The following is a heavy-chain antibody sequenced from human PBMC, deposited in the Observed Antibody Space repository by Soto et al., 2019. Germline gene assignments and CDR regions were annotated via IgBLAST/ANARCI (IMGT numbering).Heavy chain of an antibody. Sequence: GASVKVSCKTSGYTFTDYYTDWVRQAPGQGHEWMGWMNPKSGGAYLAQKVQGRVTLTRDTSIGTADIEVSSLTYGVTPVYFCTRENIENSDGLYDAFDIWGQGTTVTVAS. J-gene: IGHJ3*02. CDR2: MNPKSGGA. V-gene: IGHV1-2*02. D-gene: IGHD5-18*01. CDR1: GYTFTDYY. CDR3: TRENIENSDGLYDAFDI.